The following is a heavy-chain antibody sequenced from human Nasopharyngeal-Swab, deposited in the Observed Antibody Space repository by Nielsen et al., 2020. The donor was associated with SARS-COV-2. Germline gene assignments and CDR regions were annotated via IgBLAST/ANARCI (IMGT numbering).Heavy chain of an antibody. J-gene: IGHJ3*02. D-gene: IGHD3-22*01. CDR3: ARAIIGYSDAFDI. V-gene: IGHV3-7*03. Sequence: GGSLRLSCAASGFTFSSYWMSWVRQAPGKGLEWVANIKQDGSEKYYVDSAKGRFTISRDNAKNSLYLQMNSLRAEDTAVYYCARAIIGYSDAFDIWGQGTMVTVSS. CDR1: GFTFSSYW. CDR2: IKQDGSEK.